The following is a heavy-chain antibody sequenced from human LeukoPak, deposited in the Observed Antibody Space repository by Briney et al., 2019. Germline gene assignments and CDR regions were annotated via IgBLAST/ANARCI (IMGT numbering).Heavy chain of an antibody. CDR2: ISYDGSNQ. Sequence: PGGSLRLSCAASGFTFRNYAMNWVRQAPGKGLEWVAVISYDGSNQYYADSVKGRFTISRDNAKNTLFLQMDSLRAEDTAVYYCFFPGVTGKVYWGQGTLVSVSS. CDR1: GFTFRNYA. J-gene: IGHJ4*02. D-gene: IGHD1-20*01. V-gene: IGHV3-30-3*01. CDR3: FFPGVTGKVY.